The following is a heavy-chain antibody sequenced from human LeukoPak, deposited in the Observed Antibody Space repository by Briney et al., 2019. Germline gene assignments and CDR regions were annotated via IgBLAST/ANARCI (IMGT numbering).Heavy chain of an antibody. CDR1: GFTFSSYA. J-gene: IGHJ4*02. D-gene: IGHD4-23*01. Sequence: GSLRLSCSASGFTFSSYAMHWVRQAPGKGLECVSALTGDGGRTYYGDSVKGRFTISRDNSKNTLYLQMSSLRVEDTAVYYCVKDPFYGGNPLYYFDYWGQGTLVAVSS. CDR3: VKDPFYGGNPLYYFDY. V-gene: IGHV3-64D*06. CDR2: LTGDGGRT.